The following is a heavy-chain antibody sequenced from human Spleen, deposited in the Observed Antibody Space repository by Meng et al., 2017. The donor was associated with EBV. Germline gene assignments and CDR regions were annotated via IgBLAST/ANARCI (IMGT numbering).Heavy chain of an antibody. Sequence: VQPVECGSEMKGPGDSVKVSCQSSGYTFSTYGITWVRQAPGQGLEWMGWIDPYNGDTKFAQKFQGRVTMTTDTSTSTAYMEVRSLRSDDTAIYYCARMYILTGYWTSLETWGQGTLVTVSS. CDR3: ARMYILTGYWTSLET. V-gene: IGHV1-18*01. J-gene: IGHJ5*02. CDR1: GYTFSTYG. CDR2: IDPYNGDT. D-gene: IGHD3-9*01.